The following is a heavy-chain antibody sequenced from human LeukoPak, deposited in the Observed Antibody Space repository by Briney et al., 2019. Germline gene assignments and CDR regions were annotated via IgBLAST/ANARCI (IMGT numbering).Heavy chain of an antibody. V-gene: IGHV1-18*01. CDR3: AKDLYSSSWYGAFDI. J-gene: IGHJ3*02. Sequence: AAVKVSCKASGYSFTRYGISGVRQAPGQGLEWMGWIIAYDGNTHYAQKLQGRVTMTTDTSTSTTYLELRSLRSDDTAVYYCAKDLYSSSWYGAFDIWGQGTMVTVPS. CDR1: GYSFTRYG. D-gene: IGHD6-13*01. CDR2: IIAYDGNT.